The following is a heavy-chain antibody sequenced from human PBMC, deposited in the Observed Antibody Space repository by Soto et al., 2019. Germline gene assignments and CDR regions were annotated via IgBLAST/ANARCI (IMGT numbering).Heavy chain of an antibody. CDR3: ARHLVADTTVAATPVGSYDAFDI. D-gene: IGHD2-15*01. Sequence: SETLSLTCTVSGGSISSSSYYWGWIRQPPGKGLEWIGSIYYSGSTYYNPSLKSRVTISVDTSKNQFSLKLSSVTAADTAVYYCARHLVADTTVAATPVGSYDAFDIWGQGTMVTVSS. CDR1: GGSISSSSYY. CDR2: IYYSGST. J-gene: IGHJ3*02. V-gene: IGHV4-39*01.